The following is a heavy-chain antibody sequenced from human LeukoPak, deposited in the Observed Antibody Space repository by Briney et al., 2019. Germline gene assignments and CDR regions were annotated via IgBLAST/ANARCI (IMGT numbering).Heavy chain of an antibody. V-gene: IGHV4-59*01. Sequence: SETLSLTCTVSGGSISSYYWSWIRQPPGKGLEWIGYIYYSGSTNYNPSLKSRVTISVDTSKNQFSLKLSSVTAADTAVYYCARAPYGEYYNWFDPWGQGTLVTVSS. CDR2: IYYSGST. D-gene: IGHD4-17*01. CDR1: GGSISSYY. CDR3: ARAPYGEYYNWFDP. J-gene: IGHJ5*02.